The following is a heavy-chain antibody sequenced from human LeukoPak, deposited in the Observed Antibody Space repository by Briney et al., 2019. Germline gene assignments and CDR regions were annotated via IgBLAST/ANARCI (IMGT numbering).Heavy chain of an antibody. CDR3: PRDGLAASGSFDY. CDR1: GGSISSSSYY. Sequence: PSETLSLTCTVSGGSISSSSYYWSWIRQAAGKGLEWIGHIYTSGSTNYNPSLRSRVTMSVDMSKNQFSLTLSSVPDADTAVHYCPRDGLAASGSFDYWGQGTLVTVSS. D-gene: IGHD6-13*01. J-gene: IGHJ4*02. V-gene: IGHV4-61*09. CDR2: IYTSGST.